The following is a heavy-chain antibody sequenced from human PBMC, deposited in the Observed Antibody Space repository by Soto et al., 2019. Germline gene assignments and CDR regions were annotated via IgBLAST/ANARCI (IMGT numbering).Heavy chain of an antibody. CDR1: GFTFSSYS. CDR3: ARDPPISYCSSTSC. Sequence: GGSLRLSCAASGFTFSSYSMNWVRQAPGKGLEWVSSISSSSSYIYYADSVKGRFTISRDNAKNSLYLQMNSLRAEDTAVYYCARDPPISYCSSTSCRGEGTLVTVSS. V-gene: IGHV3-21*01. D-gene: IGHD2-2*01. CDR2: ISSSSSYI. J-gene: IGHJ4*02.